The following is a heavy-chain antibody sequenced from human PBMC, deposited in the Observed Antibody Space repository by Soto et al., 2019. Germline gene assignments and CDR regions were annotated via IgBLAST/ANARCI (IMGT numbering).Heavy chain of an antibody. D-gene: IGHD2-21*02. J-gene: IGHJ6*02. CDR3: ARVCGGDCHYGMDV. CDR1: VGSISSGGYY. V-gene: IGHV4-31*03. CDR2: IYYSGST. Sequence: QVQLQESGPGLVKPSQTLSLTCTVSVGSISSGGYYWTWIRQHPGKGLEWIGYIYYSGSTYYNPSLKSRVTMSVDTSKIEFSLKLSSVTAADTAVYYCARVCGGDCHYGMDVWGQGTTVTVSS.